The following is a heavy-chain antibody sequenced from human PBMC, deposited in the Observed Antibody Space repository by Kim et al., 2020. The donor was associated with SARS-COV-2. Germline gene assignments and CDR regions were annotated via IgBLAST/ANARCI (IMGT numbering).Heavy chain of an antibody. V-gene: IGHV4-34*01. Sequence: SETLSLTCAVYGGSFSGYYWSWIRQPPGKGLEWIGEINHSGSTNYNPSLKSRVTISVDTSKNQFSLKLSSVTAADTAVYYCARGLRWLQLDYWGQGTLVTVSS. CDR1: GGSFSGYY. D-gene: IGHD5-12*01. J-gene: IGHJ4*02. CDR2: INHSGST. CDR3: ARGLRWLQLDY.